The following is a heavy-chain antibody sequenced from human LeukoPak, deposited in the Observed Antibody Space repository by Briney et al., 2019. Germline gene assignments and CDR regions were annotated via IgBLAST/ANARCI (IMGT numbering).Heavy chain of an antibody. D-gene: IGHD3-22*01. V-gene: IGHV3-21*01. CDR2: ISGSSTYI. CDR1: GFTCGSFS. J-gene: IGHJ6*02. Sequence: GGYLRLSCAASGFTCGSFSMKWVRHAPGKGLEWVSSISGSSTYIYYADSVKGRLTIARDNAKNSLYLQMNSLRAADTAVYYCAREMIGRDYGMDVWGQGTTVTVSS. CDR3: AREMIGRDYGMDV.